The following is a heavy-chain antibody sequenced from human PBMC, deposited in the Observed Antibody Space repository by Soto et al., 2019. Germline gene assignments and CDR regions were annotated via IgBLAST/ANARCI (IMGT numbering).Heavy chain of an antibody. V-gene: IGHV4-34*01. CDR1: GGSFSGYY. Sequence: PSETLSLTCAVYGGSFSGYYWSWIRQPPGKGLEWIGEINHSGSTNYNPSLKSRVTISVDTSKNQFSLKLSSVTAADTAVYYCARSIRGGYSGGSYYYYGMDVWGQGTTVTVSS. J-gene: IGHJ6*02. CDR2: INHSGST. D-gene: IGHD5-18*01. CDR3: ARSIRGGYSGGSYYYYGMDV.